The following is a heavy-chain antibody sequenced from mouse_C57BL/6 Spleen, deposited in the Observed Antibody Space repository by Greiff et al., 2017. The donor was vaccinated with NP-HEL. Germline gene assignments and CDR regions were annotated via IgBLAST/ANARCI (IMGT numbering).Heavy chain of an antibody. CDR3: TAKDYSGIRRFMDS. Sequence: EVKLEESGGGLVQPGGSMKLSCAASGFTFSDAWMDWVRQSPEKGLEWVAEIRNKANNHATYYAESVKGRFTISREDSKRSVYLQMNSLRAEDTGIYYCTAKDYSGIRRFMDSWGQGTSVTVSS. J-gene: IGHJ4*01. CDR1: GFTFSDAW. V-gene: IGHV6-6*01. CDR2: IRNKANNHAT. D-gene: IGHD1-1*01.